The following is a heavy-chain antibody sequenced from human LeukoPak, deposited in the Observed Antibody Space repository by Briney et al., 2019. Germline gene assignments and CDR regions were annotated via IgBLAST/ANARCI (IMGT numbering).Heavy chain of an antibody. D-gene: IGHD6-13*01. J-gene: IGHJ3*02. Sequence: ASVKVSCKASGYTFTGYYMHWVRQAPGQGLEWMGWINPNSGGTNYAQKFQGRVTMTRDTSISTAYTELSRLRSDDTAVYYCAHLIAAAGHEGIWGQGTMVTVSS. CDR3: AHLIAAAGHEGI. CDR1: GYTFTGYY. CDR2: INPNSGGT. V-gene: IGHV1-2*02.